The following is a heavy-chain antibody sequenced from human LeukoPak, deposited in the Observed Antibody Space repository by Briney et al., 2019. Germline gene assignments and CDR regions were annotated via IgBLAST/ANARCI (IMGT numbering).Heavy chain of an antibody. CDR3: TRDCSSTNCFVDY. CDR2: IRDKAYGGTT. D-gene: IGHD2-2*01. J-gene: IGHJ4*02. CDR1: GFTFGDYA. V-gene: IGHV3-49*03. Sequence: GGSLRLSCTASGFTFGDYAMSWLRQAPGKGLEWVSLIRDKAYGGTTEYAASVKGRFTISRDDSKNIAYLQVNSLKTEDTAVYYCTRDCSSTNCFVDYWGQGTLVTVSS.